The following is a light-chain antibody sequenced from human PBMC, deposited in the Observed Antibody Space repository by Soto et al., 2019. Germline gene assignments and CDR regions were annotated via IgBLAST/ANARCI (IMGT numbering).Light chain of an antibody. CDR2: EVT. CDR3: CSFADFTYV. CDR1: SSDIGSYDL. Sequence: QSALTQPAPVSGSPGQSITISCTGTSSDIGSYDLVSWYQQHPGTAPKLIIYEVTKRPSGVSTRFSGSKSGNTASLTISGLQAVDEADYYCCSFADFTYVFGTGTKLTVL. J-gene: IGLJ1*01. V-gene: IGLV2-23*02.